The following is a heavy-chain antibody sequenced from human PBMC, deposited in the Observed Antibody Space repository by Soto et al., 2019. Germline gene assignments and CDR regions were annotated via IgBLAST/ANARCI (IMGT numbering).Heavy chain of an antibody. CDR1: GFTFGSYA. V-gene: IGHV3-23*01. CDR2: MNGGGGST. CDR3: ARVGPWVPYYYDSSPYTFENWFDP. Sequence: GSLRISCAASGFTFGSYAMSWVRQAPGKGVEWGSSMNGGGGSTYYAESVQGRFTISRDNSKNTQELQMNSLSVEDTAVYYRARVGPWVPYYYDSSPYTFENWFDPWGQGTQVTVSS. J-gene: IGHJ5*02. D-gene: IGHD3-22*01.